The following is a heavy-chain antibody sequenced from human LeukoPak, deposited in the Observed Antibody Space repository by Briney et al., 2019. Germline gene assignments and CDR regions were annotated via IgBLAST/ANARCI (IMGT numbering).Heavy chain of an antibody. V-gene: IGHV4-38-2*02. D-gene: IGHD1-1*01. J-gene: IGHJ4*02. CDR3: ARDTSTGQSFDY. Sequence: PSETLSLTCTVSGYSISSGYYWGWIRPPPGKGLEWIGSIYHSGSTYYNPSLKSRVTISVDTSKNQFSLKLSSVTAADTAVYYCARDTSTGQSFDYWGQGTLVTVSS. CDR1: GYSISSGYY. CDR2: IYHSGST.